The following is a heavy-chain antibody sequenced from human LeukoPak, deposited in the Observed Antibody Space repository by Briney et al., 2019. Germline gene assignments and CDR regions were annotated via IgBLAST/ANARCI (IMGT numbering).Heavy chain of an antibody. CDR2: INTDGSST. CDR1: GFTFSSYW. Sequence: GGSLRLSCAASGFTFSSYWMHWVRQAPGKGLVWVSRINTDGSSTSYADSVKGRFTISRDNAKNTLYLQMNSLRAEDTAVYYCARGTARCGGDCYGLWGQGTLVTVSS. CDR3: ARGTARCGGDCYGL. V-gene: IGHV3-74*01. D-gene: IGHD2-21*01. J-gene: IGHJ4*02.